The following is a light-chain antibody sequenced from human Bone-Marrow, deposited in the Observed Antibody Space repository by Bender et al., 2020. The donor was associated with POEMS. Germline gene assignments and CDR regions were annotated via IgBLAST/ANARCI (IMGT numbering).Light chain of an antibody. Sequence: SYELIQPPSVSVSPGQTARITCSGDALPKQYAYWYQQKPGQAPVLVIYKDSERPSGIPERFSGSSSGTTVTLTIRGVQAEDEADYYCQSADSSGTYVLFGGGTKLTVL. CDR3: QSADSSGTYVL. V-gene: IGLV3-25*03. CDR1: ALPKQY. CDR2: KDS. J-gene: IGLJ2*01.